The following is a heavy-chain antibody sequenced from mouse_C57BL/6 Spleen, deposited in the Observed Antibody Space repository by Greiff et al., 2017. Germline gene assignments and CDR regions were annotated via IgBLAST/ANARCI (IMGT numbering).Heavy chain of an antibody. J-gene: IGHJ2*01. Sequence: VQLQQSGPELVKPGASVKISCKASGYAFSSSWMNWVKQRPGKGLAWIGRFYPGDGDTNYNGKFKGKATLTVEKSSSTAYMQLSSLTSEDSAVYFCAILPFYDGYFYYWGQGTTLTVSS. CDR1: GYAFSSSW. CDR2: FYPGDGDT. V-gene: IGHV1-82*01. D-gene: IGHD2-3*01. CDR3: AILPFYDGYFYY.